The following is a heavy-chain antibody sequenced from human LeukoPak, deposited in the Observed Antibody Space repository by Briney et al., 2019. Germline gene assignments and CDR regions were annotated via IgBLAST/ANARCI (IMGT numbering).Heavy chain of an antibody. CDR1: GFTFSSYS. V-gene: IGHV3-21*01. Sequence: GGSLRLSCAASGFTFSSYSMNWVRQAPGKGLEWVSSISSSSSYIYYADSVKGRFTISRDNAKNSLYLQMNSLRAEDTAVYYCTRGAGTGWRFDSWGQGTLVTVSS. CDR3: TRGAGTGWRFDS. J-gene: IGHJ4*02. CDR2: ISSSSSYI. D-gene: IGHD6-19*01.